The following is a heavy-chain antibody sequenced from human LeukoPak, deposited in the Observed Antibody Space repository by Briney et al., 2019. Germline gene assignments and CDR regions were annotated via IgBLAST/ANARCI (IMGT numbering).Heavy chain of an antibody. D-gene: IGHD5-18*01. CDR2: MSYDGSNK. CDR1: GFTFSRWA. J-gene: IGHJ4*02. CDR3: ARDGYDLDTPMVSTIFDS. Sequence: GGSLRLSRAASGFTFSRWAMHWVRQAPGKGLEWVAVMSYDGSNKYYADSVKGRFTISRDNSKKTLYLQMNSLRTEDTAVYYCARDGYDLDTPMVSTIFDSWGQGTLVTVSS. V-gene: IGHV3-30-3*01.